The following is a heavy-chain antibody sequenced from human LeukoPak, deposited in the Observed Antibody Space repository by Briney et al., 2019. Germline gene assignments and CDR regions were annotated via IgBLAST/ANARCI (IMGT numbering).Heavy chain of an antibody. CDR3: ARDLEEYCSGGSCSLFDY. Sequence: GGSLRLSCAASGFTFSSYWMPWVRQGPGKGLVWVSRIKSDGSSTSYADSVKGRFTISRDNAKNSLYLQMNSLRAEDTAVYYCARDLEEYCSGGSCSLFDYWGQGTLVTVSS. V-gene: IGHV3-74*01. D-gene: IGHD2-15*01. J-gene: IGHJ4*02. CDR1: GFTFSSYW. CDR2: IKSDGSST.